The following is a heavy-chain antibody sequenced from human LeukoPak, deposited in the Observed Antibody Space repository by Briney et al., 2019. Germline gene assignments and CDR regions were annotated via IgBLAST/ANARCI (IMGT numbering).Heavy chain of an antibody. CDR1: GGSISSRTYY. J-gene: IGHJ5*02. Sequence: SETLSLTCTVSGGSISSRTYYWGWTRQPPGKGLEWIGYIYYSGSTNYNPSLKSRVTISVDTSKNQFSLKLSSVTAADTAVYFCARGGPNCFDPWGRGTLVTVSP. CDR2: IYYSGST. CDR3: ARGGPNCFDP. D-gene: IGHD3-16*01. V-gene: IGHV4-61*05.